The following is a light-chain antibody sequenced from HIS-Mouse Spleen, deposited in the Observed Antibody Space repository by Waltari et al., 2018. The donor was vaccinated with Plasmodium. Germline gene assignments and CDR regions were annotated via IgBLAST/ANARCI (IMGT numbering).Light chain of an antibody. V-gene: IGLV8-61*01. Sequence: QTVVTQEPSFSVSPGGTVTLTCGLSSGSVSTSYYPSWYQQTPGQAPRTLIYSTNTRSSWVPDRFSGSILGNKAALTITGAQADDESDYYWVLYMGSGTVVFGGGTKLTVL. J-gene: IGLJ2*01. CDR1: SGSVSTSYY. CDR2: STN. CDR3: VLYMGSGTVV.